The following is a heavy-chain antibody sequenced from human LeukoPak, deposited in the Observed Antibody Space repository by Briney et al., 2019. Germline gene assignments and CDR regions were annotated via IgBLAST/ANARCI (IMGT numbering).Heavy chain of an antibody. V-gene: IGHV4-61*02. Sequence: KSSETLSLTCTVSGGSISSSSYYWSWIRQPAGKGLEWIGRIYTSGSTNYNPSLKSRVTMSVDTSKNQFSLKLSSVTAADTAVYYCARDHLELRDYYYGMDVWGQGTTVTVSS. J-gene: IGHJ6*02. CDR2: IYTSGST. D-gene: IGHD1-7*01. CDR3: ARDHLELRDYYYGMDV. CDR1: GGSISSSSYY.